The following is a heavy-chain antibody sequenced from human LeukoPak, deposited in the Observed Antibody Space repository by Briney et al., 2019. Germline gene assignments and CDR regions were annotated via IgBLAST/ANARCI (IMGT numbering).Heavy chain of an antibody. V-gene: IGHV1-69*02. J-gene: IGHJ4*02. CDR2: IIPILGIA. CDR1: GGTFSSYT. Sequence: GASVKVSCKASGGTFSSYTISWVRQAPGQGLEWMGRIIPILGIANYAQKFQGRVTITRNTSISTAYMELSSLRSEDTAVYYCARAGYCGGDCYWFDYWGQGTLVTVSS. D-gene: IGHD2-21*01. CDR3: ARAGYCGGDCYWFDY.